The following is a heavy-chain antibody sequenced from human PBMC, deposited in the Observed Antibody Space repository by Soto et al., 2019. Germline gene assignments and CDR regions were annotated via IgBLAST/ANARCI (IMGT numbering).Heavy chain of an antibody. CDR3: ARHTPPAIHSSGWYPFDY. CDR1: GGSISSYH. V-gene: IGHV4-59*08. CDR2: TSNSAPT. J-gene: IGHJ4*02. D-gene: IGHD6-19*01. Sequence: SETLSLTCTVSGGSISSYHWSWIRQSPGKGLEWIGYTSNSAPTIYNPSLKSRVTISADTSNNQFSLRLSSVTAADTAVYYCARHTPPAIHSSGWYPFDYWGQGTLVTVSS.